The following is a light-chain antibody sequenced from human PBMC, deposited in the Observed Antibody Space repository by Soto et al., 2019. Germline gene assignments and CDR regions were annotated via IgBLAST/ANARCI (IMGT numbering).Light chain of an antibody. CDR3: QQYGSSPPWT. CDR2: DAP. J-gene: IGKJ1*01. CDR1: QSVSSSY. V-gene: IGKV3D-20*01. Sequence: EIVLTQSPATLSLSPGERATLSCGASQSVSSSYLAWYQHKPGLAPRLLIYDAPSRATGIPDRFSGSGSGTDFTLTISRLEPEDFAVYYCQQYGSSPPWTFGQGTKVEIK.